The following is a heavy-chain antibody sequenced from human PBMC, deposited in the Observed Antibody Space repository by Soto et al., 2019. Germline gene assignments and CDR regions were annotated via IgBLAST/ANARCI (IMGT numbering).Heavy chain of an antibody. D-gene: IGHD3-10*01. Sequence: GGSLRLSCAASGFTFSHYVLSWVRQAPGRGLEWVSSISGSGSSVYVADSVRGRFIMSRDLSTNTVSLQMSSLRVEGTAIYYCAKVRASYLSASYFYYGLDVWGQGTTVTVSS. V-gene: IGHV3-23*01. CDR1: GFTFSHYV. J-gene: IGHJ6*02. CDR2: ISGSGSSV. CDR3: AKVRASYLSASYFYYGLDV.